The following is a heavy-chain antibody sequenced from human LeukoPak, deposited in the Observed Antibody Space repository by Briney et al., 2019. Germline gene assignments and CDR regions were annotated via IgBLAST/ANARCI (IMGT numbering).Heavy chain of an antibody. V-gene: IGHV3-23*01. D-gene: IGHD4-17*01. CDR3: GKDPNGDYIGAFDF. Sequence: GGSLRLSCVASGITFRNYAVTWVRQAPGKGLEWVSSITGSGDTRRYADTVKGRFTISRDNSVDTLYLQMNSLSAEDTAIYYCGKDPNGDYIGAFDFWGRGTMVTVSS. CDR1: GITFRNYA. J-gene: IGHJ3*01. CDR2: ITGSGDTR.